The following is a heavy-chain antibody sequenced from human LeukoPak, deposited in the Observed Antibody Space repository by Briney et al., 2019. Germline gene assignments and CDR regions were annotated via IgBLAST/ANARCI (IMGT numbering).Heavy chain of an antibody. J-gene: IGHJ4*02. D-gene: IGHD5-18*01. CDR1: GGSFSGYY. V-gene: IGHV4-34*01. CDR3: ARGRQRGYSYGMPSFDY. Sequence: SETLSLTCAVYGGSFSGYYWSWIRQPPGKGLEWIGEINHSGSTNYNPSLKSRVTISVDTSKNQFSLKLSSVTAADTAVYYCARGRQRGYSYGMPSFDYWGQGTLVTVSS. CDR2: INHSGST.